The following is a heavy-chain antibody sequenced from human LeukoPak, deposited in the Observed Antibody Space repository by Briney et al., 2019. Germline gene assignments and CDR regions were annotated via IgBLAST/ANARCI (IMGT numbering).Heavy chain of an antibody. Sequence: ASVKVSCKASGYTFTSYGISWVRQAPGQGLEWMGWISAYNGNTNYPQKLQGRVTMTTDTSTSTAYMELRSLRSDDTAVYYCARDRSSWYGNWFDPWGQGTLVTVSS. CDR3: ARDRSSWYGNWFDP. V-gene: IGHV1-18*01. J-gene: IGHJ5*02. CDR1: GYTFTSYG. D-gene: IGHD6-13*01. CDR2: ISAYNGNT.